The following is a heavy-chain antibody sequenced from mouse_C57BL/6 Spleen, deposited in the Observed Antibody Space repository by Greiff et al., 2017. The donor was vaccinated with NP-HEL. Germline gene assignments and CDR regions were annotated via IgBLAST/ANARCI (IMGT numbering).Heavy chain of an antibody. Sequence: EVKLVESGGGLVKPGGSLKLSCAASGFTFSSYAMSWVRQTPEKRLEWVATISDGGSYTYYPDNVKGRFTISRDNAKNNLYLQMSTLKSEDTAMYYCASDGTYYGSSPDDWGQGTTLTVSS. CDR3: ASDGTYYGSSPDD. CDR1: GFTFSSYA. J-gene: IGHJ2*01. CDR2: ISDGGSYT. V-gene: IGHV5-4*03. D-gene: IGHD1-1*01.